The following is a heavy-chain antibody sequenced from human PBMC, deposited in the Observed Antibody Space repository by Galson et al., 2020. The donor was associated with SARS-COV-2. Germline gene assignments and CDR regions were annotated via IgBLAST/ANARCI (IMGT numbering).Heavy chain of an antibody. D-gene: IGHD3-3*01. J-gene: IGHJ6*03. CDR1: GESFSPNY. V-gene: IGHV4-34*01. CDR3: ARARPSRSGFYYYYHMDV. Sequence: SETLSLTCAVYGESFSPNYWNWVRLSTGRGLEWIGEITHSGDASYSPSLKSRVTISVDTSKNQFSLNLKSVTAADTAVYYCARARPSRSGFYYYYHMDVWSKGTTVTVSS. CDR2: ITHSGDA.